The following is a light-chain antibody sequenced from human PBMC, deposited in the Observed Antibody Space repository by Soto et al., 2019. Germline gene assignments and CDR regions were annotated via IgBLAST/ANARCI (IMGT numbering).Light chain of an antibody. Sequence: QSAQTQPASVSGSPGQSITISCTGTSSDVGGYKYVSWYQQHPGRAPKLMIYEVSKRPSGVSNRFSGSKSGNTASLTISGLKAEDEADYYCSSDASRGLFGGGTKVTVL. CDR3: SSDASRGL. J-gene: IGLJ2*01. CDR2: EVS. CDR1: SSDVGGYKY. V-gene: IGLV2-14*01.